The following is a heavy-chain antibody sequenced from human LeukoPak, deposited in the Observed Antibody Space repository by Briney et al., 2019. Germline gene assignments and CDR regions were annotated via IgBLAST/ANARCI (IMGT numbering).Heavy chain of an antibody. CDR2: ISGSGGST. J-gene: IGHJ3*02. CDR3: AKLKKSRSSSGAFDI. D-gene: IGHD6-6*01. Sequence: GGSLRLSCAASGFTFGSYAMSWVRQAPGKGLEWVSAISGSGGSTYYADSVKGRFTISRDNSKNTLYLQMNSLRAEDTAVYYCAKLKKSRSSSGAFDIWGQGTMVTVSS. CDR1: GFTFGSYA. V-gene: IGHV3-23*01.